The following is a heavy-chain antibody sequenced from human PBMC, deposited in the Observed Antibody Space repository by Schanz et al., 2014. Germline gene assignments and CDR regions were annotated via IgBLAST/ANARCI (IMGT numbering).Heavy chain of an antibody. CDR3: ARDKGGLIPFDY. D-gene: IGHD2-15*01. CDR1: RFTFSDYW. J-gene: IGHJ4*02. CDR2: MNQDGSVK. V-gene: IGHV3-7*01. Sequence: EVKLVESGGGLVQPGGSLRLSCAASRFTFSDYWMSGVRQAPGKGLEWVANMNQDGSVKNYVDSVKGRFTISRDNAKNSLYLQMNSLRAEDTAVYYCARDKGGLIPFDYWGQGTLVAVSS.